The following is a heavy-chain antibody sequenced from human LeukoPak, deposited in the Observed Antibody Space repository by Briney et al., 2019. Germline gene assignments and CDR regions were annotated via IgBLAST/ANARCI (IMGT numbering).Heavy chain of an antibody. CDR3: AKDYIVAAPTGFDY. D-gene: IGHD6-13*01. J-gene: IGHJ4*02. CDR2: ISGSGGNT. Sequence: GGSLRLSCAASGFTFSSYAMSWVRQAPGKGLEWASAISGSGGNTYYADSVKGQFTISRDNSKNTLYLQMNSLRAEDTAVYYCAKDYIVAAPTGFDYWGQGTLVTVSS. V-gene: IGHV3-23*01. CDR1: GFTFSSYA.